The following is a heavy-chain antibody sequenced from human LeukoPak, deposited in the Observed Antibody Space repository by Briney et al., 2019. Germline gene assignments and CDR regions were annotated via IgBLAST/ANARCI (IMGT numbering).Heavy chain of an antibody. V-gene: IGHV3-23*01. CDR3: ARGNHGDY. CDR1: GLSFSSYA. CDR2: ISGSGGST. J-gene: IGHJ4*02. Sequence: GGSLRLSCAASGLSFSSYAMSWVRQAPGKGLEWVSTISGSGGSTYYADSVKGRFTISRDNSKNTLSLQMNSLRAEDTALFYCARGNHGDYWGQGTLVTVSS. D-gene: IGHD1-14*01.